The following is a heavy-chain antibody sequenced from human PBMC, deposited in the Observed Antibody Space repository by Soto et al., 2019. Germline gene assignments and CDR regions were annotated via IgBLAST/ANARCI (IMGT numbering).Heavy chain of an antibody. Sequence: QVLVQESGPGLVRPSGTLSLTCSVSGDSMKPYHWSWIRQSPRKGLEWIGYIYYSGGANYNPSLKSRVTISVDPSKNQFSPKLTAVTAADKAAHYCGSDRGHPRYNCDSRDFDLWGRGTQVTVSP. V-gene: IGHV4-59*01. CDR3: GSDRGHPRYNCDSRDFDL. J-gene: IGHJ2*01. CDR2: IYYSGGA. CDR1: GDSMKPYH. D-gene: IGHD1-20*01.